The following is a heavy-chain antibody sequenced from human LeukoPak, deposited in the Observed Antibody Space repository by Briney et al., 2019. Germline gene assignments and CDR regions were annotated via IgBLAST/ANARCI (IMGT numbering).Heavy chain of an antibody. CDR2: IYYSGST. CDR3: ARKRIVGATTAFDY. V-gene: IGHV4-39*01. J-gene: IGHJ4*02. D-gene: IGHD1-26*01. Sequence: SETLSLTCTVSGGSISSSSYYWGWIRQPPGKGLEWIGSIYYSGSTYYNPSLKSRVTISVDTSKNQFSLKLSSVTAADTAVYYCARKRIVGATTAFDYWGQGTLVTVSS. CDR1: GGSISSSSYY.